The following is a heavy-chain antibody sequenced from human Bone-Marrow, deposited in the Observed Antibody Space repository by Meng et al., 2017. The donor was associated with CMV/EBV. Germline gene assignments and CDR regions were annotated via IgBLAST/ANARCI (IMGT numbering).Heavy chain of an antibody. J-gene: IGHJ5*02. CDR3: ARDQLRGNTMVRGVIPWLDP. CDR1: GFTFSSYA. V-gene: IGHV3-23*01. Sequence: GESLKISCAASGFTFSSYAMSWVRQAPGKGLEWVSAISGSGGSTYYADYVKGRFTISRDNSKNTLYLQMNSLRAEDTAVYYCARDQLRGNTMVRGVIPWLDPWGQGTLVSVSS. CDR2: ISGSGGST. D-gene: IGHD3-10*01.